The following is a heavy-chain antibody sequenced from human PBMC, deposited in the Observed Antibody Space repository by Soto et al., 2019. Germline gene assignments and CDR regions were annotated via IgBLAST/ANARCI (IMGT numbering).Heavy chain of an antibody. J-gene: IGHJ4*02. CDR2: ISGSGGST. CDR1: GFTFSSYA. D-gene: IGHD5-18*01. V-gene: IGHV3-23*01. Sequence: PGGSLRLSCAASGFTFSSYAMSWVRQAPGKGLEWVSAISGSGGSTYYADSVKGRFTISRDNSKNTLYLQMSSLRDEDTAMYYCAGPGYSSQDYWGQGALVTVSS. CDR3: AGPGYSSQDY.